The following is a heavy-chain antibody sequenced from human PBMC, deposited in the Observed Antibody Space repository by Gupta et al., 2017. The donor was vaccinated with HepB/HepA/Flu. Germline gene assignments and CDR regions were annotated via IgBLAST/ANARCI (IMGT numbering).Heavy chain of an antibody. Sequence: QVQLVPSGAAVKKPGASVMISCKASGSPLRTHYMPWLRQGPGEGLEWLGIVRHSSGRTIYGHRIEGRVTMTRDTSTNTVYMDLRSLTSEDTAVYYCAREEPETYKFDYWGHGTRVTVSS. CDR2: VRHSSGRT. J-gene: IGHJ5*01. V-gene: IGHV1-46*01. D-gene: IGHD1-14*01. CDR1: GSPLRTHY. CDR3: AREEPETYKFDY.